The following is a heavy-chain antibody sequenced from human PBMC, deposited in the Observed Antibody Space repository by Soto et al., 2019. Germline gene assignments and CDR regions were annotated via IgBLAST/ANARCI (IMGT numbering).Heavy chain of an antibody. CDR3: ARDKGQAAASRPGAFAI. V-gene: IGHV1-46*01. CDR2: INPSSGST. CDR1: GYTFSNYY. Sequence: ASVKVSCKASGYTFSNYYMHWVRQAPGQGLEWMGIINPSSGSTGYAQKFQGRVTMTRDTSTSTVYMELSSLRSEDTAVYYCARDKGQAAASRPGAFAIWGQGTMVTVSS. D-gene: IGHD6-13*01. J-gene: IGHJ3*02.